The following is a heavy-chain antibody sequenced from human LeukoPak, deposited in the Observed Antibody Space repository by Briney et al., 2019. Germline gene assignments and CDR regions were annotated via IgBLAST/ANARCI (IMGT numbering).Heavy chain of an antibody. CDR2: IIPIFGTA. Sequence: SVKVSCKASGDTFSSYAISWVRQAPGQGLEWMGGIIPIFGTANYAQKFQGRVTITADESTSTAYMELSSLRSEDTAVHYCARVAARPTGLDYWGQGTLVTVSS. CDR3: ARVAARPTGLDY. CDR1: GDTFSSYA. J-gene: IGHJ4*02. V-gene: IGHV1-69*13. D-gene: IGHD6-6*01.